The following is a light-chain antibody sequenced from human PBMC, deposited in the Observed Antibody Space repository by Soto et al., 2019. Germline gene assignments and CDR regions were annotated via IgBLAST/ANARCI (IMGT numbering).Light chain of an antibody. V-gene: IGKV1-27*01. CDR2: AGT. Sequence: DIQMTQSPSSLSASVGDRVTITCRASQDISKYLAWYQQKPGKAPKLVIYAGTTLQSGVPSRFSGSGSGTDFTLTISSLQPEDVATFYCQEYNSALWTFGQGTKVEIK. J-gene: IGKJ1*01. CDR3: QEYNSALWT. CDR1: QDISKY.